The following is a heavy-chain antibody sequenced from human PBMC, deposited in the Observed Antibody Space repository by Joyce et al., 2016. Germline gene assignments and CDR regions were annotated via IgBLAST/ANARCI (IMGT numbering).Heavy chain of an antibody. J-gene: IGHJ4*02. CDR1: GFTFNVAW. Sequence: EVQVAAYGGGLVKPGGSLRLSCAASGFTFNVAWMTWVRQAPGKGLEGVGRIKSKTSGETTEYAAPVKGRFTISREDSKNTVSLQMNGLRTEDTAVYFCAADVAEVGFGELDHWGQGTLVTVSS. CDR3: AADVAEVGFGELDH. D-gene: IGHD3-10*01. CDR2: IKSKTSGETT. V-gene: IGHV3-15*01.